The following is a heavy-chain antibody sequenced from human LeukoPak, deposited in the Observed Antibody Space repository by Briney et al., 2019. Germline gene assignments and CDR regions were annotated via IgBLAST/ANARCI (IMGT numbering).Heavy chain of an antibody. J-gene: IGHJ5*02. CDR1: GGSISSAGYH. V-gene: IGHV4-30-2*06. CDR2: IYHSGST. CDR3: AGGLSSSSGNWFDP. D-gene: IGHD6-13*01. Sequence: SETLSLTCTVSGGSISSAGYHWSWIRQSAGKGLEWIGYIYHSGSTYYNPSLKSRVTISVDRSKNQFSLKLSSVTAADTAVYYCAGGLSSSSGNWFDPWGQGTLVTVSS.